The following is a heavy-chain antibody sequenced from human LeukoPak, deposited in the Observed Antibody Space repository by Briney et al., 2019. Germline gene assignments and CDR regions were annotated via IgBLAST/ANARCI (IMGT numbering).Heavy chain of an antibody. CDR1: GFTFSSYW. CDR2: IKRDGSVK. CDR3: ARLSGDITVLDL. J-gene: IGHJ4*02. D-gene: IGHD1-20*01. V-gene: IGHV3-7*01. Sequence: GGSLRLSCAASGFTFSSYWMSWVRQAPGKGLEWVASIKRDGSVKKYVDSVQGRFTVSRDNTMNSLYLQMNSLRADDTAVYYCARLSGDITVLDLWGQGTLVTVSS.